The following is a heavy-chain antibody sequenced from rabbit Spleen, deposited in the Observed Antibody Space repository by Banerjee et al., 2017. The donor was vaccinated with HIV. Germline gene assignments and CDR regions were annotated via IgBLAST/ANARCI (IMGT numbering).Heavy chain of an antibody. CDR1: GFSFSDRDV. D-gene: IGHD1-1*01. CDR3: VRGASSSGYYSL. Sequence: QSLEESGGDLVKPEGSLTLTCKASGFSFSDRDVMCWVRQAPGKGLEWIGYIDLLFGTTYYANWVNGRFTISSHNAQNTLFLQLNSLTAADTATYFCVRGASSSGYYSLWGPGTLVTVS. CDR2: IDLLFGTT. J-gene: IGHJ4*01. V-gene: IGHV1S7*01.